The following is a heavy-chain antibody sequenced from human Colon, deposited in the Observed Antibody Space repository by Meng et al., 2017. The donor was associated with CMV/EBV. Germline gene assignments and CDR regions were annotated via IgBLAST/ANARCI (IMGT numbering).Heavy chain of an antibody. V-gene: IGHV5-51*01. CDR2: IHPDDSHM. Sequence: GGSLRLSCKASGYSFTNYWIGWVRQVPGKGLEWMGIIHPDDSHMRHSPSFQGRVTFSVDKSITTAYVEWNSLKTSDTAIYYCGRLKNMGPSRNYYFGMDVWGQGTAVTVSS. CDR1: GYSFTNYW. CDR3: GRLKNMGPSRNYYFGMDV. D-gene: IGHD1-26*01. J-gene: IGHJ6*02.